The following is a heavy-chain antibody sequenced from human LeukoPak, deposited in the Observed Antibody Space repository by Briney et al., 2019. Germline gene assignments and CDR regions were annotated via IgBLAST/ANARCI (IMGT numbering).Heavy chain of an antibody. CDR2: IDPSGGRT. CDR1: GYTFTNYH. Sequence: ASVKVSCKASGYTFTNYHMHWVRQAPGHGLEWMGTIDPSGGRTSYAQKFQGRVTLTGDTSTSTVYMELSSLRSEDTAVYYCARPAPTGVDAFDIGGQGTLVTVSS. J-gene: IGHJ3*02. D-gene: IGHD3-10*01. CDR3: ARPAPTGVDAFDI. V-gene: IGHV1-46*01.